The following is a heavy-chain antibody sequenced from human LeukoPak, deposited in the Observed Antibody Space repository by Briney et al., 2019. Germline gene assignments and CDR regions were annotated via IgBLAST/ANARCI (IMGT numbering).Heavy chain of an antibody. V-gene: IGHV3-23*01. J-gene: IGHJ4*02. D-gene: IGHD6-19*01. Sequence: GGSLRLSCAASGFTFSSYAMSWVRQAPGKGLEWVSAISGSGGSTYYADSVKGRFTISRDNSKNTLYLQMNSLRAEDTAVYYCAREQAGYSSGWYDVDYWGQGTLVTVSS. CDR1: GFTFSSYA. CDR3: AREQAGYSSGWYDVDY. CDR2: ISGSGGST.